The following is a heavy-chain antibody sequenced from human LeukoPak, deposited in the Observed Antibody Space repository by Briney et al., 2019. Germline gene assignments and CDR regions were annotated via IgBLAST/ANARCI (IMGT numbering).Heavy chain of an antibody. CDR3: ARDPNYYDSSGPLGWFDP. D-gene: IGHD3-22*01. J-gene: IGHJ5*02. CDR1: GYTFTSYY. V-gene: IGHV1-46*01. Sequence: ASVKVSCKASGYTFTSYYMHWVRQAPGQGFEWMGIINPSGGSTSYAQKFQGRVTMTRDTSTSTVYMELSSLRSEDTAVYYCARDPNYYDSSGPLGWFDPWGQGTLVTVSS. CDR2: INPSGGST.